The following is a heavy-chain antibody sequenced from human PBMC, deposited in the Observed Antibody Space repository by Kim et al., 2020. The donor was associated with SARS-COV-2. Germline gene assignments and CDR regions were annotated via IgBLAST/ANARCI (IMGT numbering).Heavy chain of an antibody. CDR2: IYYSGST. J-gene: IGHJ3*02. Sequence: SETLSLTCTVSGGSISSSSYYWGWIRQPPGKGLEWIGSIYYSGSTYYNPSLKSRVTISVDTSKNQFSLKLSSVTAADTAVYYCARYSGSYLDAFDIWGQGTMVTVSS. D-gene: IGHD1-26*01. CDR1: GGSISSSSYY. V-gene: IGHV4-39*01. CDR3: ARYSGSYLDAFDI.